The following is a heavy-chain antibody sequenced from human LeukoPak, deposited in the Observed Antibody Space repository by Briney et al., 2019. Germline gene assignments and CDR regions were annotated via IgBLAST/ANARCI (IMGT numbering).Heavy chain of an antibody. V-gene: IGHV3-66*01. CDR2: IYSGGST. Sequence: GGSLRLSCAGSGFTFSTYWMSWVRQAPGKGLEWVSIIYSGGSTHYADSVKGRFTISRDNSKNTLYLQMNSLRAEDTAVYYCARSAGIAATIVLGYWGQGTLVTVSS. CDR3: ARSAGIAATIVLGY. CDR1: GFTFSTYW. D-gene: IGHD5-12*01. J-gene: IGHJ4*02.